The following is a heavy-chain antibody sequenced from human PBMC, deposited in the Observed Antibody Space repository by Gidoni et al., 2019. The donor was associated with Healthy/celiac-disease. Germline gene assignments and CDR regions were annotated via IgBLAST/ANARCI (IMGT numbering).Heavy chain of an antibody. D-gene: IGHD5-18*01. CDR3: AKDSRLWLLFYFDY. CDR2: ISGSGGST. V-gene: IGHV3-23*01. CDR1: GLTFSSYA. J-gene: IGHJ4*02. Sequence: EVQLLESGGGLVQPGGSLSLSCAASGLTFSSYAMSWVLQAPGKGLEWVAAISGSGGSTYYADSVKGRFTISRDNSKNTLYLQMNSLRAEDTAVYYCAKDSRLWLLFYFDYWGQGTLVTVSS.